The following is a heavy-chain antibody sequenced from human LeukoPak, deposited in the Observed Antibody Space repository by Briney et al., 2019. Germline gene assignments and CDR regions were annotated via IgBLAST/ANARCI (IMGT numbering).Heavy chain of an antibody. J-gene: IGHJ5*02. V-gene: IGHV3-21*06. CDR3: ARDEVAYCSGGSCYSTWFDP. CDR2: ISSSSSYI. D-gene: IGHD2-15*01. Sequence: PGGSLRLSCAASGFTFSSYSMNWVRQAPGKGLEWVSSISSSSSYIYYADSVKGRFTISRDNAKNSLYLQMNSLRAEDTAVYYCARDEVAYCSGGSCYSTWFDPWGQGTLVTLSS. CDR1: GFTFSSYS.